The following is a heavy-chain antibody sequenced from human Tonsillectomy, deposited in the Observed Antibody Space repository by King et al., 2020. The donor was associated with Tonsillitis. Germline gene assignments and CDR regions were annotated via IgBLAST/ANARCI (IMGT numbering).Heavy chain of an antibody. Sequence: VQLVESGGGLVQPGGSLRLSCAASGFTFSSYAMSWVRQAPGQGLEWVSVISGSGGSTYYADSVKGRFTISRDNSKNTLYLQMNSPRAEDTDVYSWAKDRNSGYDSPKGMDVWGQGTTVTVSS. CDR3: AKDRNSGYDSPKGMDV. V-gene: IGHV3-23*04. CDR2: ISGSGGST. D-gene: IGHD5-12*01. CDR1: GFTFSSYA. J-gene: IGHJ6*02.